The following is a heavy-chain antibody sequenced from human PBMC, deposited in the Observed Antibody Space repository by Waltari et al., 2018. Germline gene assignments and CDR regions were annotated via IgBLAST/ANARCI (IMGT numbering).Heavy chain of an antibody. CDR3: AREIIYGDYFDY. CDR2: IYSGGST. J-gene: IGHJ4*02. D-gene: IGHD4-17*01. V-gene: IGHV3-53*01. CDR1: GFTVSSNY. Sequence: LSCAASGFTVSSNYMSWVRQAPGKGLEWVSVIYSGGSTYYADSVKGRFTISRDNSKNTLYLQMNSLRAEDTAVYYCAREIIYGDYFDYWGQGTLVTVSS.